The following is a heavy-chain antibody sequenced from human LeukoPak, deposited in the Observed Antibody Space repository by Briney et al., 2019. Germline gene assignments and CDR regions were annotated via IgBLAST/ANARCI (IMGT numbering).Heavy chain of an antibody. CDR2: IYSGGST. J-gene: IGHJ4*02. CDR1: GGSIGGTTYY. Sequence: SETLSLTCTVSGGSIGGTTYYWAWIRQPPGKGLEWIGNIYSGGSTYDNPSLKSRVTMSVDTSRNQFSLKLSSVTAADTAIYYCARNNDFRSRFDIDYWGQGTLVTVSS. D-gene: IGHD3-3*01. V-gene: IGHV4-39*07. CDR3: ARNNDFRSRFDIDY.